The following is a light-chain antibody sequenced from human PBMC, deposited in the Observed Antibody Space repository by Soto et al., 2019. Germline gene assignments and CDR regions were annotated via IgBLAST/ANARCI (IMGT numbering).Light chain of an antibody. CDR1: QSISSW. J-gene: IGKJ1*01. CDR3: QQDNSYSPT. Sequence: DIQMTMSPSTVSASLGDRFTITCLASQSISSWLAWYQQKPGKAPKLLIYDASSLESGVPSRFSGSGSGTEFTLTISSLQPDDFATYYCQQDNSYSPTFGQGTKVDNK. V-gene: IGKV1-5*01. CDR2: DAS.